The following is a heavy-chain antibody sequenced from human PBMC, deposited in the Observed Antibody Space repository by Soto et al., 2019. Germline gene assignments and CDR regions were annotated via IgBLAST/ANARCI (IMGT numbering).Heavy chain of an antibody. Sequence: QVQLQESGPGLVKPSGTLSLTCAVSGGSISSSNWWRWVRQPPGKGLEWIGEIYHSGRTNYNPSLKSRVTISVDKSKNQFSLKLSSVTAADTAVYYCARGLTMPAAIFHPMTTVTTGYDYWGQGTLVTVSS. D-gene: IGHD4-4*01. CDR2: IYHSGRT. J-gene: IGHJ4*02. CDR3: ARGLTMPAAIFHPMTTVTTGYDY. CDR1: GGSISSSNW. V-gene: IGHV4-4*02.